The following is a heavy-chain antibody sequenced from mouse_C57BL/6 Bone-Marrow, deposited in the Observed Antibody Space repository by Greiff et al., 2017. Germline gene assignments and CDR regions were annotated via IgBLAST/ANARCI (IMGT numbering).Heavy chain of an antibody. J-gene: IGHJ3*01. Sequence: VKVVESGAELVRPGASVTLSCKASGYTFTDYEMHWVKQTPVHGLEWIGAIDPETGGTAYNQKFKGKAILTADKSSSTAYMELRSLTSEDSAVYYCTRGGWLLRFAYWGQGTLVTVSA. CDR2: IDPETGGT. D-gene: IGHD2-3*01. V-gene: IGHV1-15*01. CDR1: GYTFTDYE. CDR3: TRGGWLLRFAY.